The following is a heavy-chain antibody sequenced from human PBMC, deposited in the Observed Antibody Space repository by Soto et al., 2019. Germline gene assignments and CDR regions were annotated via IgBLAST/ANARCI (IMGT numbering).Heavy chain of an antibody. Sequence: SVKVSCKASGGTFSSYTIIWVRQAPGQGLEWMGRLIPLLDMANYAQKFQGRVTMTRNTSISTAYMELSSLRSEDTAVYYCERRLYYDFWSGYEPQYYFDYWGQGTLVTVSS. V-gene: IGHV1-69*02. CDR3: ERRLYYDFWSGYEPQYYFDY. CDR2: LIPLLDMA. J-gene: IGHJ4*02. D-gene: IGHD3-3*01. CDR1: GGTFSSYT.